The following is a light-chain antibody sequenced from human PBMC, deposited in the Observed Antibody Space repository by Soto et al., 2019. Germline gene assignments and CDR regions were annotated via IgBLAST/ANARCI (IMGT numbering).Light chain of an antibody. CDR1: TGAVTSGYY. J-gene: IGLJ3*02. V-gene: IGLV7-43*01. Sequence: QAVVTQEPSLTVSPGGTVSLTCASSTGAVTSGYYPNWFQQKPGQAPRALIYSISNRPSWTPARFSGFLLGDKAALTLSGAQPEDEAEYYCLLFYANTWVFGGGTQLTVL. CDR3: LLFYANTWV. CDR2: SIS.